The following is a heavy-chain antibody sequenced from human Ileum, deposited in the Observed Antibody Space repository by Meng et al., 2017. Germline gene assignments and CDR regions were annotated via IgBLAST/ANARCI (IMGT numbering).Heavy chain of an antibody. CDR3: GRGHWGLDY. CDR1: GFTIRDHF. J-gene: IGHJ4*02. V-gene: IGHV3-11*05. CDR2: IETSNSDR. D-gene: IGHD7-27*01. Sequence: VHLVQSGGGSVKRGGSLSLSCTVSGFTIRDHFMTWIRQVPGKGLEWIAYIETSNSDRPYADSVKGRFNISRYNATNSLQLQMDSLKAEDTAVYYCGRGHWGLDYWGQGALVTVSS.